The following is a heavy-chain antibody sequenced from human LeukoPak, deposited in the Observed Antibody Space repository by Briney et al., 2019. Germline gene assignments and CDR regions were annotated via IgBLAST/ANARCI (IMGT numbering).Heavy chain of an antibody. Sequence: ASVKVSCKASGGTFSSYAISWVRQAPGQGLEWMGRIIPILGIANYAQKFQGRVTITADKSTSTAYMELSSLRSEDTAVYYCARHGRSTAMVPADFDYWGQGTLVTVSS. V-gene: IGHV1-69*04. J-gene: IGHJ4*02. CDR1: GGTFSSYA. CDR3: ARHGRSTAMVPADFDY. CDR2: IIPILGIA. D-gene: IGHD5-18*01.